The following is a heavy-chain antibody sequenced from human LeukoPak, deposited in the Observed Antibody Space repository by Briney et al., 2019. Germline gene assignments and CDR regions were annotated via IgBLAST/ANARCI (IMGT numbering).Heavy chain of an antibody. V-gene: IGHV3-74*01. CDR3: VRDRGWNIDL. J-gene: IGHJ5*02. CDR1: GFNFNTYW. CDR2: IKTDGTYT. D-gene: IGHD1/OR15-1a*01. Sequence: GGSLRLSCVASGFNFNTYWMHWVRQVPGKGLMSVSRIKTDGTYTNYAGSVKGRFTISRDSAKNTLYLQMNSLRVEDAAVYYCVRDRGWNIDLWGQGTLVTVSS.